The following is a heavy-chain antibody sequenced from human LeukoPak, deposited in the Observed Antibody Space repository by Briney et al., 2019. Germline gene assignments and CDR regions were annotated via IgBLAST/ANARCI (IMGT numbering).Heavy chain of an antibody. Sequence: GGSLRLSCAASGFTFSSYSMNWVRQAPGKGLEWVSSTSSSSSYIYYADSVKGRFTISRDNAKNSLYLQMNSLRAEDTAVYYCARDLSIETGTTDFDYWGQGTLVTVSS. CDR3: ARDLSIETGTTDFDY. D-gene: IGHD1-1*01. V-gene: IGHV3-21*01. CDR2: TSSSSSYI. CDR1: GFTFSSYS. J-gene: IGHJ4*02.